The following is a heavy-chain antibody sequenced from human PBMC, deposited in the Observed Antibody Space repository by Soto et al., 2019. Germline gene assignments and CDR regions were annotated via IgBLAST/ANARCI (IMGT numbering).Heavy chain of an antibody. CDR3: ATAPLYNWNPRGGGWFDP. Sequence: ASVKVSCKVSGYTLTELSMHWVRQAPGKGLEWMGGFDPEDGETIYAQKFQGRVTMTEDTSTDTAYMELSSLRSEDTAVYYCATAPLYNWNPRGGGWFDPWGQGTLVTVSS. D-gene: IGHD1-1*01. CDR1: GYTLTELS. CDR2: FDPEDGET. V-gene: IGHV1-24*01. J-gene: IGHJ5*02.